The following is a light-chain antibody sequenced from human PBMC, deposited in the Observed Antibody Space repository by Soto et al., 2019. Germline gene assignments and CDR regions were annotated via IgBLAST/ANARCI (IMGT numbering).Light chain of an antibody. CDR1: QSVGSY. CDR3: QQRTNWPWP. J-gene: IGKJ1*01. V-gene: IGKV3-11*01. CDR2: DTS. Sequence: EIVLTQSPATLSLSPGERATLSCRASQSVGSYFAWYQQKPGQTPRLLIYDTSYRATGIPARFSGSGSGTDFALTISGLEREDFAVYYCQQRTNWPWPFGQGTKVEIK.